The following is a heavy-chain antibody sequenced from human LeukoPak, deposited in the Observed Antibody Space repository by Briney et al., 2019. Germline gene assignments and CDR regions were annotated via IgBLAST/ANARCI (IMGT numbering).Heavy chain of an antibody. Sequence: GGSLRLSCAASGFTVSSNYMSWVRQAPGKGLEWVSVIYSGGSTYYADSVKGRFTISRDNSKNTLYLQMNSLRAEDTAVYYCASSPTSYCSSTSCYTPDYYYMDVWGKGTTVTVSS. J-gene: IGHJ6*03. CDR2: IYSGGST. CDR1: GFTVSSNY. V-gene: IGHV3-53*01. CDR3: ASSPTSYCSSTSCYTPDYYYMDV. D-gene: IGHD2-2*02.